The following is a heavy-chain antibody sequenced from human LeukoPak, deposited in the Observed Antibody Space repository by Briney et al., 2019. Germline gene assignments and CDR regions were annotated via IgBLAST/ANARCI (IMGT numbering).Heavy chain of an antibody. CDR3: ARSAYAVAGTYFYYGMDV. D-gene: IGHD6-19*01. CDR1: GYTFTDYY. J-gene: IGHJ6*02. Sequence: GASVKVSCKASGYTFTDYYMLWVRQAPGQGLEWMAWINPKSGGTNYAQRFQGRVTMTSDTSTSTAYMELSRLRSDDTAVYYCARSAYAVAGTYFYYGMDVWGRGTTVTVSS. V-gene: IGHV1-2*02. CDR2: INPKSGGT.